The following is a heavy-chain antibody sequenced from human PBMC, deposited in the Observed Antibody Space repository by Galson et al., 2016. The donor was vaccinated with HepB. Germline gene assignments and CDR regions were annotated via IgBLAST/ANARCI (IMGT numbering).Heavy chain of an antibody. V-gene: IGHV4-59*01. CDR3: AREGIVGTTSPAFDL. D-gene: IGHD1-26*01. Sequence: SETLSLTCTVSGDSITNFYWSWIRQTPEKGLEWIGYIYYSGNTNYNPSLKSRVIIPLDSSMRQVSLNLSSVTAADTAMYFCAREGIVGTTSPAFDLWGQGTMVTVSS. CDR2: IYYSGNT. CDR1: GDSITNFY. J-gene: IGHJ3*01.